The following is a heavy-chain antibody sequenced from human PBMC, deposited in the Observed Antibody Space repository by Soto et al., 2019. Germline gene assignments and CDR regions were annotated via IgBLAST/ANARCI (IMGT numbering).Heavy chain of an antibody. Sequence: KASETLSLTCTVSGGSISSYYWSWIRQPAGKGLEWIGHIYTSGSTNYNPSLKSRVTMSVDTSKNQFSLKLSSVTAADTAVYYCARRTRDSSGYLSFDYWGQGTLVTVSS. V-gene: IGHV4-4*07. CDR3: ARRTRDSSGYLSFDY. CDR1: GGSISSYY. CDR2: IYTSGST. D-gene: IGHD3-22*01. J-gene: IGHJ4*02.